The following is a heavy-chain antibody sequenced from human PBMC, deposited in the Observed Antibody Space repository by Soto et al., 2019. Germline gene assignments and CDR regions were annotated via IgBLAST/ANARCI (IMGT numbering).Heavy chain of an antibody. D-gene: IGHD6-19*01. CDR2: ISGGGGSI. J-gene: IGHJ4*02. CDR1: GFNFNTYA. V-gene: IGHV3-23*01. CDR3: AADLTPLAVASQGATD. Sequence: EVQVLESGGGLVQPGGSLRLSCAASGFNFNTYAMSWVRQAPGKGLEWVSGISGGGGSIHYVDSVKGRFTISRDNSKNTLYLQMNSLRGEDTAVYYCAADLTPLAVASQGATDWGQGTLVTVSS.